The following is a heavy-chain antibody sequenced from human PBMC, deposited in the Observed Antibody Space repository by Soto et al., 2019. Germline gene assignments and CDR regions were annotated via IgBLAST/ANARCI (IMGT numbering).Heavy chain of an antibody. Sequence: GTSVKLSCTASGVTFTSSAVQWVRQARGQRLEWIGWIVVGSGNTNYAQKFQERVTITRDMSTSTAYMELSSLRSEDTAVYYCAADRVTIFGVVDYYYGMDVWGQGTTVTVSS. CDR2: IVVGSGNT. CDR3: AADRVTIFGVVDYYYGMDV. J-gene: IGHJ6*02. V-gene: IGHV1-58*01. CDR1: GVTFTSSA. D-gene: IGHD3-3*01.